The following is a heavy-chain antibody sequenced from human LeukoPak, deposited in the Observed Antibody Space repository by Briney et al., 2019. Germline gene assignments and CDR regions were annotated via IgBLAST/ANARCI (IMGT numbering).Heavy chain of an antibody. CDR1: GFTFSSYA. V-gene: IGHV3-64*01. CDR3: ARDCGTSCYDGTFGY. D-gene: IGHD2-2*01. J-gene: IGHJ4*02. CDR2: ISSNGGST. Sequence: PGGSLRLSCAASGFTFSSYAMHWVRQAPGKGLEYVSAISSNGGSTYYANSVKGRFTISRDNSKNTLYLQMGSLRAEDMAVYYCARDCGTSCYDGTFGYWGQGTLVTVSS.